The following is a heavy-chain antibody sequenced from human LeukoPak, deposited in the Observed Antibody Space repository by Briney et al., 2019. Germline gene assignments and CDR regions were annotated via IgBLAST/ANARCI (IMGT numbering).Heavy chain of an antibody. J-gene: IGHJ6*03. CDR3: AGGYDFWSGYSPQGYYYYYYMDV. Sequence: SETLSLTCTVSGGSISSGSYYWSWIRQPAGKGLEWIGRIYTSGSTNYNPSLKSRVTISVDTSKNQFSLKLSSVTAADTAVYYCAGGYDFWSGYSPQGYYYYYYMDVWGKGTTVTVSS. CDR2: IYTSGST. D-gene: IGHD3-3*01. V-gene: IGHV4-61*02. CDR1: GGSISSGSYY.